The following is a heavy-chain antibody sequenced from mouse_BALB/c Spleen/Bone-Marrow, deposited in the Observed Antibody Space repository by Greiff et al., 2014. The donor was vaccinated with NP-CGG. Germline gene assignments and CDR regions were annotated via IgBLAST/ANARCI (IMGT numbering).Heavy chain of an antibody. CDR1: GYTFTDYA. CDR2: ISTYSGNT. V-gene: IGHV1-67*01. Sequence: QVQLKESGPELVRPGVSVKISCKGSGYTFTDYAMHWVNQSHAKSLEWIGVISTYSGNTNYNQKFKGKATMTVDKSSSTAYMEXXRLTSEDSAIYYCARGIYYDSTWFAYWGQGTLVTVSA. D-gene: IGHD2-4*01. J-gene: IGHJ3*01. CDR3: ARGIYYDSTWFAY.